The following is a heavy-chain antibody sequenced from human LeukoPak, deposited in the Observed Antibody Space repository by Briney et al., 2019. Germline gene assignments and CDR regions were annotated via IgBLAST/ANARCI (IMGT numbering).Heavy chain of an antibody. J-gene: IGHJ1*01. D-gene: IGHD3-22*01. Sequence: SGGSLRLSCAASGFSLSSYWMTWVRQAPGRGLEWVANIKQDGSGKNYVDSVKGRFTISRDNSKNTLYLQMNSLRAEDTAVYYCARDGYDSSGYYVASEYFQHWGQGTLVTVSS. V-gene: IGHV3-7*01. CDR3: ARDGYDSSGYYVASEYFQH. CDR1: GFSLSSYW. CDR2: IKQDGSGK.